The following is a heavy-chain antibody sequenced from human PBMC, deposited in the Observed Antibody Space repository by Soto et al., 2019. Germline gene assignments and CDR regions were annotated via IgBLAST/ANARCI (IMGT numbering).Heavy chain of an antibody. CDR2: ISGSGPYT. CDR3: ARVPVSMVRGYGMDV. J-gene: IGHJ6*02. Sequence: QVQLVESGGGLVKPGGSLRLSCAASGFTFNDYYMSWVRQAPGKGLEWVSYISGSGPYTKYADSVKGRFTISRDNAKNSLYLQMSSLRVEDTAVYSCARVPVSMVRGYGMDVWGQGTTVTVSS. CDR1: GFTFNDYY. D-gene: IGHD3-10*01. V-gene: IGHV3-11*06.